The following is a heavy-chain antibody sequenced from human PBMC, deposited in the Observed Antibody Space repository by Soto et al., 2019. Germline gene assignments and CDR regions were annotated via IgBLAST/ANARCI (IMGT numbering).Heavy chain of an antibody. CDR1: GFTFTSSA. CDR2: IVVGSGNT. Sequence: GASVKVSCEASGFTFTSSAVQWVRQARGQRLEWIGWIVVGSGNTNYAQKFQERVTITRDMSTSTAYMELSSLRSEDTAVYYCAAICPSAVGYAFDIWGQGTMVTVSS. J-gene: IGHJ3*02. CDR3: AAICPSAVGYAFDI. D-gene: IGHD6-19*01. V-gene: IGHV1-58*01.